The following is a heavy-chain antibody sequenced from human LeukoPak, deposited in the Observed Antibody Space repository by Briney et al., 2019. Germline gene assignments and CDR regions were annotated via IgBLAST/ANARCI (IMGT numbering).Heavy chain of an antibody. J-gene: IGHJ5*02. Sequence: ASLKVSCKASGYTFTAYYMHWVRQAPGQGLEWMGWINPNSGGTNYAQKFQGRVTMTRDTSISTAYMELSRLRSDDTAVYYCARDAVYSSGSNWFDPWGQGTLATVSS. D-gene: IGHD6-19*01. V-gene: IGHV1-2*02. CDR2: INPNSGGT. CDR1: GYTFTAYY. CDR3: ARDAVYSSGSNWFDP.